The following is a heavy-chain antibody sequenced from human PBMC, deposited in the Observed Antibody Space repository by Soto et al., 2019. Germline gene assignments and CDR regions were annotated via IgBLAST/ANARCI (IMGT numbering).Heavy chain of an antibody. V-gene: IGHV4-59*01. CDR3: ARVFSPAGQYYYYLDV. J-gene: IGHJ6*03. CDR1: GGSISSYY. D-gene: IGHD6-19*01. Sequence: QVQLQESGPGLVKPSETLSLTCTVSGGSISSYYWSWIRQPPGKGLEWIAYIYYSGGTNYNPSLKSRVTISVDTSKNQFSLKLSSVTAADTAVYYCARVFSPAGQYYYYLDVWGKGTTVTVSS. CDR2: IYYSGGT.